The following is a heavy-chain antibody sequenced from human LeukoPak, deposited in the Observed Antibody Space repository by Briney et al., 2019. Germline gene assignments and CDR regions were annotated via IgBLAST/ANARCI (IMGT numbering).Heavy chain of an antibody. CDR3: ARGLMGNFDY. J-gene: IGHJ4*02. Sequence: ASVRVSCTPSVYTFTSYDINWVRQATGQGLGWMGWMNPNSGNTGYAQKFQGRVTMTRNTSISTAYMELSSLRSEDTAVYYCARGLMGNFDYWGQGTLVTVSS. CDR1: VYTFTSYD. V-gene: IGHV1-8*01. D-gene: IGHD2-8*01. CDR2: MNPNSGNT.